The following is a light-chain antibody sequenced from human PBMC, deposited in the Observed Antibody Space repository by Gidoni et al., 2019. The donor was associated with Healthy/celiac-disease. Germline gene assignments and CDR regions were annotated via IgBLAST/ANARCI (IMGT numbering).Light chain of an antibody. J-gene: IGLJ2*01. CDR2: EVS. V-gene: IGLV2-14*01. CDR1: SSDVGGYNY. CDR3: SSYTSSSTLVV. Sequence: QSALTQPASVSGSPGQSITISCTGTSSDVGGYNYVSWYQQHPGKAPKLMIYEVSNRPSGVSHRFSGSTSGNTASLTISGLQAEDAADYYCSSYTSSSTLVVFGGGTKLTVL.